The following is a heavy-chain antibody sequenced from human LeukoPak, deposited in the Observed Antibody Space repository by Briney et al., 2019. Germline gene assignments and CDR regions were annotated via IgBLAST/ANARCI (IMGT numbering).Heavy chain of an antibody. J-gene: IGHJ5*02. V-gene: IGHV3-15*01. CDR3: ADNSSDSSGSSA. CDR1: GFSFSNAW. D-gene: IGHD3-22*01. Sequence: GGSLRLSCVASGFSFSNAWMSWVRQAPGKGLEWVGRIKSKTDRGTTDYAAPVKGRFTISRDDSKNMLSLQMNSLQSEDTAGYYCADNSSDSSGSSAWGQGSLVTVSS. CDR2: IKSKTDRGTT.